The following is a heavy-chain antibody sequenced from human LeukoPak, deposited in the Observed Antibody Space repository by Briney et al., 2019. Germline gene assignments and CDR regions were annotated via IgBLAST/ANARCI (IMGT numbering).Heavy chain of an antibody. CDR3: ARASSDGIIPAATSFDC. CDR1: GLIVSGDY. Sequence: GGSLRLSCAASGLIVSGDYMSWVRQAPGKGLEWVSVIYSGGTTCYADSVKGRFTISRDNSKNTWYLQMNSLRAEDTAVYYCARASSDGIIPAATSFDCWGQGTLVIVSS. J-gene: IGHJ4*02. CDR2: IYSGGTT. D-gene: IGHD2-2*01. V-gene: IGHV3-66*01.